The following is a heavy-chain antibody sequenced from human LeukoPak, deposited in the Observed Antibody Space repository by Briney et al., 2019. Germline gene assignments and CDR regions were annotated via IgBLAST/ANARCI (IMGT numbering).Heavy chain of an antibody. D-gene: IGHD6-19*01. CDR2: INPNSGGT. V-gene: IGHV1-2*06. J-gene: IGHJ4*02. CDR3: ARAGIAVAGTFDY. CDR1: GYTFTSYG. Sequence: ASVTVSCKASGYTFTSYGISWVRQAPGQGLEWMGRINPNSGGTNYAQKFQGRVTMTRDTSISTAYMELSRLRSDDTAVYYCARAGIAVAGTFDYWGQGTLVTVSS.